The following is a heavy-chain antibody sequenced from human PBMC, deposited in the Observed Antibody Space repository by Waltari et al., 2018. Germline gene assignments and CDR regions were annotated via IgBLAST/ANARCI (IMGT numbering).Heavy chain of an antibody. CDR2: MSPSSGSR. Sequence: QVQLVQSGAEVKKPGASVKVSCKASGSRFPGFDFNWVRQAPGQGLGWLGWMSPSSGSRGYAQKFQGRVTMTTNTSISTAYMELSSLRSEDTAVYYCTRVSAAFYILFYWGQGTLVTVSS. CDR1: GSRFPGFD. CDR3: TRVSAAFYILFY. J-gene: IGHJ4*02. V-gene: IGHV1-8*02. D-gene: IGHD3-3*02.